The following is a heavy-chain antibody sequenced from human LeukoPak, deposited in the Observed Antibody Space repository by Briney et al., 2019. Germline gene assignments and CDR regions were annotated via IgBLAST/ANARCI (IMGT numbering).Heavy chain of an antibody. CDR2: INTDGSTI. V-gene: IGHV3-74*01. J-gene: IGHJ6*03. D-gene: IGHD3-3*01. Sequence: GGSLRLSCAASGLTFSDYWLHWVRHAPGKGLVWVSRINTDGSTINYADSVKGRFTISRDNAKNTLYLQMNSLRVEDTAVYYCARDYDRYYMDVWGKGTTVTVSS. CDR1: GLTFSDYW. CDR3: ARDYDRYYMDV.